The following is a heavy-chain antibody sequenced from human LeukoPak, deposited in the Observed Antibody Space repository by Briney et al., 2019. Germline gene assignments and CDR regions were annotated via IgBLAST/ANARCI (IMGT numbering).Heavy chain of an antibody. CDR1: GYTFTGYY. CDR3: ARDTVTTNPSPSFDY. CDR2: INPNSGGT. J-gene: IGHJ4*02. V-gene: IGHV1-2*06. D-gene: IGHD4-17*01. Sequence: ASVKVSCKASGYTFTGYYMHWVRQAPGQGLEWMGRINPNSGGTNYAQKFQGRVTMTRDTSISTAYMELSRLRSDDTAVCYCARDTVTTNPSPSFDYWGQGTLVTVSS.